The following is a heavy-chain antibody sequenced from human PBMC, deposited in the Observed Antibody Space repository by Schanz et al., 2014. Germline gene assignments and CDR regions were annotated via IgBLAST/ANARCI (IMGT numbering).Heavy chain of an antibody. J-gene: IGHJ4*02. Sequence: QLQLQESGPGLVKPSETLSLTCTVSGGSISSSNHYWGWIRQPPGKGLEWIGEIYHNGDTSFNPSLKSRATMSVDKSKKEFSLRLTSLTAADTALYYCVRGVGAWEQRIFDYWGKGTLVTVSS. CDR3: VRGVGAWEQRIFDY. V-gene: IGHV4-61*05. D-gene: IGHD3-3*01. CDR1: GGSISSSNHY. CDR2: IYHNGDT.